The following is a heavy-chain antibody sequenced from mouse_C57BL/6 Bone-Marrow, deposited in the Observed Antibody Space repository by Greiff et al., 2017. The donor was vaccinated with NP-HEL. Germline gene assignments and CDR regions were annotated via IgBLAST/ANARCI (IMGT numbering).Heavy chain of an antibody. CDR3: ARGLGSTAQAKGYYAMDY. D-gene: IGHD3-2*02. J-gene: IGHJ4*01. CDR1: GYSITSDY. V-gene: IGHV3-8*01. Sequence: EVQRVESGPGLAKPSQTLSLTCSVTGYSITSDYWNWIRKFPGNKLEYMGYISYSGSTYYNPSLKSRISITRDTSKNQYYLQLNSVTTEDTATYYCARGLGSTAQAKGYYAMDYWGQGTSVTVSS. CDR2: ISYSGST.